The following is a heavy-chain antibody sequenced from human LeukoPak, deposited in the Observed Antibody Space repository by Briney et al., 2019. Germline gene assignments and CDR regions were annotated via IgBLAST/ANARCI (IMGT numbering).Heavy chain of an antibody. D-gene: IGHD3-9*01. V-gene: IGHV1-18*04. CDR1: GYTFTSYG. Sequence: ASVKVSCKASGYTFTSYGISWVRQAPGQGLEWMGWISAYNGNTNYAQKLQGRVTMTTDTSTSTAYMELRSLRSDDTAVYYCATGKIPLRHFDWLPHDYWGQGTLVTVSS. J-gene: IGHJ4*02. CDR3: ATGKIPLRHFDWLPHDY. CDR2: ISAYNGNT.